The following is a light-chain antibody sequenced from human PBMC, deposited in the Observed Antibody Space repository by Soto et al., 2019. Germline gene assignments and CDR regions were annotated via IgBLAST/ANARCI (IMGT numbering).Light chain of an antibody. CDR3: CSYTTGSTLV. CDR2: EVS. Sequence: QSALTQPASVSGSPGQSITISCTGTSSDVGGYNYVSWYQQHPGKAPKLMIYEVSNRPSGVSNRFSGSKSGNAASLTISGLQAEDEADYYCCSYTTGSTLVFGTGTKVTVL. V-gene: IGLV2-14*01. J-gene: IGLJ1*01. CDR1: SSDVGGYNY.